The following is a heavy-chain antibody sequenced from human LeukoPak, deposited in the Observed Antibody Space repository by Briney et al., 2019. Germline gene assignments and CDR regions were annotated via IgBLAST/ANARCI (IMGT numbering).Heavy chain of an antibody. D-gene: IGHD1-26*01. J-gene: IGHJ3*02. V-gene: IGHV1-18*01. CDR3: ARDAWELNAFDI. CDR1: GYTFTSYG. CDR2: ISAYNGNT. Sequence: ASVEVSCKASGYTFTSYGISWVRQAPGQGLEWMGWISAYNGNTNYAQKLQGRVTMTTDTSTSTAYMELRSLRSDDTAVYYCARDAWELNAFDIWGQGTMVTVSS.